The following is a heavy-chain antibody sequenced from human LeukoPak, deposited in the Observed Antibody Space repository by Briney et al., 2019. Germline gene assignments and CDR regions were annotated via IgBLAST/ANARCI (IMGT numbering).Heavy chain of an antibody. CDR3: ARSYYDISVYLGVGTFDI. Sequence: GEPRNISCKGSGYSFTTFWTGWVRQMLKQALEWAGITSPGDSDTTYIRSFQVPGTISADISTAYLQWSSVKASDTAMYYCARSYYDISVYLGVGTFDIWGQGGMVTVSS. V-gene: IGHV5-51*01. J-gene: IGHJ3*02. CDR2: TSPGDSDT. CDR1: GYSFTTFW. D-gene: IGHD3-22*01.